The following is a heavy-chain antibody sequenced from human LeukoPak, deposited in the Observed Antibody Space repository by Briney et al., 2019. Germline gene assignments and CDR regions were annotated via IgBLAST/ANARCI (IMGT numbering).Heavy chain of an antibody. J-gene: IGHJ4*02. D-gene: IGHD3-10*01. CDR1: GFTFSSYA. CDR3: AKDPDYYGSGSYIADFDY. CDR2: ISGSGGST. Sequence: PGGSLRLSCAASGFTFSSYAMSWVRQAPGKGLEWVSAISGSGGSTYYADSVKGRFTISRDNSKNTLYLQMNSLRAEDTAVYYCAKDPDYYGSGSYIADFDYWGQGTLVTVSS. V-gene: IGHV3-23*01.